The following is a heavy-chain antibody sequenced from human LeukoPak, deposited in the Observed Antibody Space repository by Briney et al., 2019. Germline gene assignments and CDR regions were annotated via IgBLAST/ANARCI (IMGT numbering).Heavy chain of an antibody. V-gene: IGHV1-18*01. J-gene: IGHJ4*02. CDR3: ARVPIPPYSSSWYQPFDY. CDR1: GYTFTSYD. CDR2: ISGYNGNT. Sequence: ASVKVSCKASGYTFTSYDISWVRQAPGQGLEWMGWISGYNGNTNYAQKLQGRVTMTTDTSTSTAYMELRSLRSDDSAVYFCARVPIPPYSSSWYQPFDYWGQGTLVTVSS. D-gene: IGHD6-13*01.